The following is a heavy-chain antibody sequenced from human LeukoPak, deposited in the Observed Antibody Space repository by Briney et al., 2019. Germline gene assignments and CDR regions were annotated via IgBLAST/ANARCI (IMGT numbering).Heavy chain of an antibody. J-gene: IGHJ3*02. CDR1: GFTFSSYA. CDR3: AKSRGYSGYPDAFDI. CDR2: ISGSGGST. Sequence: GGSLRLSCAASGFTFSSYAMSWVRQAPGKGLEWVSAISGSGGSTYYADSVKGRFTISRDNSKNTLYLQMSSLRAEDTAVYYCAKSRGYSGYPDAFDIWGQGTMVTVSS. D-gene: IGHD5-12*01. V-gene: IGHV3-23*01.